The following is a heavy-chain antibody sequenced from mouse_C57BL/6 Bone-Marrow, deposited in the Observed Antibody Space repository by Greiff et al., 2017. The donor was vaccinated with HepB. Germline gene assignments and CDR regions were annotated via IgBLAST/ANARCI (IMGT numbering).Heavy chain of an antibody. CDR1: GYTFTSYW. CDR3: ARPLYYYGSSYGWYFDV. CDR2: IYPGSGST. Sequence: QVQLKQPGAELVKPGASVKMSCKASGYTFTSYWITWVKQRPGQGLEWIGDIYPGSGSTNYNEKFKSKATLTVDTSSSTAYMQLSSLTSEDSAVYYCARPLYYYGSSYGWYFDVWGTGTTVTVSS. D-gene: IGHD1-1*01. J-gene: IGHJ1*03. V-gene: IGHV1-55*01.